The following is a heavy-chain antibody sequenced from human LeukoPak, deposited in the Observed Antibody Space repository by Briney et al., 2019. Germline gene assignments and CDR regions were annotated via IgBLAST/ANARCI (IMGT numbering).Heavy chain of an antibody. CDR3: ARDRGEVNDYVWGSYGH. CDR1: GYIFTSFG. J-gene: IGHJ4*02. CDR2: ISTYNDNT. D-gene: IGHD3-16*01. Sequence: ASVKVSCKASGYIFTSFGISWVRQAPGQGLEWMGWISTYNDNTHYAQKLQDRVSMTTDTSTRTAYMELRSLRSDDTAVYYCARDRGEVNDYVWGSYGHWGQGTLVTVSS. V-gene: IGHV1-18*01.